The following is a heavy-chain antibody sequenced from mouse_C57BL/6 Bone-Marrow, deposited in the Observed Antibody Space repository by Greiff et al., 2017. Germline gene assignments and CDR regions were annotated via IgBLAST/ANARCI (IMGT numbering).Heavy chain of an antibody. CDR1: GFTFSRYR. Sequence: EVQLVESGGDLVTPGGSLKLSCAASGFTFSRYRMSWVRQTPDKRLEWVATISSGGSYTYYPDSVKGRFTISRDNAKNTLYLQMSSLKSEDTAMYYCARQKPFAMDYWGQGTSVTVSS. V-gene: IGHV5-6*01. J-gene: IGHJ4*01. CDR2: ISSGGSYT. CDR3: ARQKPFAMDY.